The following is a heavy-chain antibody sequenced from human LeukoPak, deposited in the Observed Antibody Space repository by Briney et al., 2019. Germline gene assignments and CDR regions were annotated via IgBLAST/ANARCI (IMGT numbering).Heavy chain of an antibody. J-gene: IGHJ6*03. Sequence: SQTLSLTCTVSGGSISSGSYYWSWIRQPARKGLEWIGHIYTSGSTNYNPSLKSRVTISVDTSKNQFSLKLSSVTAADTAVYYCEIQRGYSYGSHYYYYYMDVWGKGTTVTVSS. V-gene: IGHV4-61*09. CDR1: GGSISSGSYY. CDR3: EIQRGYSYGSHYYYYYMDV. CDR2: IYTSGST. D-gene: IGHD5-18*01.